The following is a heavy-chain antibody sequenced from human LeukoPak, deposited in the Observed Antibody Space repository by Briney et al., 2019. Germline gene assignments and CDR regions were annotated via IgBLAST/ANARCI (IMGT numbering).Heavy chain of an antibody. D-gene: IGHD3-22*01. J-gene: IGHJ4*02. CDR2: VYYSGNT. V-gene: IGHV4-59*01. CDR1: GGSISSYY. CDR3: ARDKGEYYDSSGYLDY. Sequence: SETLSLTCTVSGGSISSYYWSWIRQPPGKGLEWIGYVYYSGNTNYNPSLKSRVTISVDTSKNQFSLKLSSVTAADTAMYYCARDKGEYYDSSGYLDYWGQGTLVTVSS.